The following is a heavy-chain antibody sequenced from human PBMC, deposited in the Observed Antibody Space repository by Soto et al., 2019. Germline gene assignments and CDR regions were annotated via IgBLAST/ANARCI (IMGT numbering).Heavy chain of an antibody. D-gene: IGHD3-3*01. CDR2: IYYSGST. CDR1: GGSISSSSYY. V-gene: IGHV4-39*01. Sequence: ETLSLTCTVSGGSISSSSYYWGWIRQPPGKGLEWIGSIYYSGSTYYNPSLKSRVTISVDTSKNQFSLKLSSVTAADTAVYYCARISNYVFWSGSHYYYYYYMDVWGKGTTVTVSS. CDR3: ARISNYVFWSGSHYYYYYYMDV. J-gene: IGHJ6*03.